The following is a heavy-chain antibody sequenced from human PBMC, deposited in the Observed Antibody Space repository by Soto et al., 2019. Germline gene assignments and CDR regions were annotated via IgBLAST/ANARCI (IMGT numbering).Heavy chain of an antibody. CDR2: INHSGST. CDR1: GGSFSGYY. V-gene: IGHV4-34*01. J-gene: IGHJ6*02. Sequence: SETLSLTCAVYGGSFSGYYWSWIRQPPGKGLEWIGEINHSGSTNYNPSLKSRVTISVDTSKNQFSLKLSSVTAADTAVYYCARAPYGDWHSYYYYGMDVWGQGTTVTVSS. D-gene: IGHD4-17*01. CDR3: ARAPYGDWHSYYYYGMDV.